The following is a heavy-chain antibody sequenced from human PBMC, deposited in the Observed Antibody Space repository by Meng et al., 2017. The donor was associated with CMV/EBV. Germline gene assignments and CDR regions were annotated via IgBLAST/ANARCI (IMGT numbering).Heavy chain of an antibody. V-gene: IGHV2-5*02. CDR3: ARIAAAGRFDY. J-gene: IGHJ4*02. D-gene: IGHD6-13*01. CDR2: IYWDDDK. Sequence: QITLKVSGPTLVKPTQTLTLPCTVSGFSLSTSGVGVGWIRQPPGKALEWLALIYWDDDKRYSPSLKSRLTITKDTSKNQVVLTMTNMDPVDTATYYCARIAAAGRFDYWGQGTLVTVSS. CDR1: GFSLSTSGVG.